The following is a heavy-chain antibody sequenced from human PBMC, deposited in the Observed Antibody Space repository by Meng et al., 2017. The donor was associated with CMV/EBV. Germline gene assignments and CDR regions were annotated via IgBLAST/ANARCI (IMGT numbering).Heavy chain of an antibody. Sequence: SVKVSCKASGGTFSSYAISWVRQAPGQGLEWMGGIIPIFGTANYAQKFQGRVTITTDESTSTAYMELSSLRSEDTAVYYCAREVGYCSSTSCPYYYYYGMDVWGQGTTVTVSS. CDR3: AREVGYCSSTSCPYYYYYGMDV. CDR1: GGTFSSYA. D-gene: IGHD2-2*01. CDR2: IIPIFGTA. V-gene: IGHV1-69*05. J-gene: IGHJ6*02.